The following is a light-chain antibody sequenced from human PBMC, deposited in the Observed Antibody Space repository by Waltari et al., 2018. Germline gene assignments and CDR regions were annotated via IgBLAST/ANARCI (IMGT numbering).Light chain of an antibody. J-gene: IGKJ2*01. V-gene: IGKV4-1*01. CDR3: QQYHSTPYT. CDR2: WAS. CDR1: QSVLYSFNNKNF. Sequence: DIVMTQSPDSLAVSLGERATINCKSSQSVLYSFNNKNFLSWYQQKPVQPPKLLIYWASTREYGVPERFSGSGSGADFTLTISSLQAEDVAVYYCQQYHSTPYTFGQGTKLEIK.